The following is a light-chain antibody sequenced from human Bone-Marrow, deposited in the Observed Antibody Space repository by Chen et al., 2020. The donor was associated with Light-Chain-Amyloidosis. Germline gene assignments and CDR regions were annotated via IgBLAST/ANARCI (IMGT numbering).Light chain of an antibody. CDR3: QQSFRSPPK. CDR1: QSVSSY. CDR2: ATT. J-gene: IGKJ1*01. Sequence: DIQLTKSPSSLSASVGDRVTITCRTSQSVSSYLKWYQQRPGIAPKLLLYATTSLPSEVPARFRGSGSGAEFTLTISSLQAEDFATYYCQQSFRSPPKFGQGTKVEIK. V-gene: IGKV1-39*01.